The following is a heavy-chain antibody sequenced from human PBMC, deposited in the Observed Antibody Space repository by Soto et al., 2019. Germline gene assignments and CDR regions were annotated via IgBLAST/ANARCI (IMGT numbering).Heavy chain of an antibody. Sequence: QVQLQESGPGLVKLSETLSLTCTVSGGSISSYYWSWIRQPPGKGLEWIGFIYYSGSTNYNPYLKSRVTISVDTSKNQFYLKLSSVTAADTAVYYCARGNGDYVLDYWGQGTLVTVSS. CDR1: GGSISSYY. D-gene: IGHD4-17*01. CDR3: ARGNGDYVLDY. J-gene: IGHJ4*02. V-gene: IGHV4-59*01. CDR2: IYYSGST.